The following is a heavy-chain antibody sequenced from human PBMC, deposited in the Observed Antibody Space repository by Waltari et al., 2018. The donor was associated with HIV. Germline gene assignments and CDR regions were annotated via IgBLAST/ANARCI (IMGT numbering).Heavy chain of an antibody. V-gene: IGHV3-48*01. Sequence: EVHLVESGGGLVQPGGSLSLSCAASGFPFSYYSMNWVRQAPGKGLEWISYISSSSSTIFYADPVKGRFTISRDNAKNSLYLQVNSLRAEDKAVYYCAGEEGGGNAYYYYGMDVWGQGTTVTVSS. J-gene: IGHJ6*02. CDR3: AGEEGGGNAYYYYGMDV. CDR1: GFPFSYYS. D-gene: IGHD3-16*01. CDR2: ISSSSSTI.